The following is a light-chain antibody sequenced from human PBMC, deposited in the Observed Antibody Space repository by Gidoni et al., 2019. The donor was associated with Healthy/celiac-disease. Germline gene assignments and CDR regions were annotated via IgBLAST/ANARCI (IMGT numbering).Light chain of an antibody. V-gene: IGKV3-11*01. CDR1: QSISIY. CDR3: QQRTNWPPS. CDR2: DAS. J-gene: IGKJ4*01. Sequence: EIVLTQSPATLSLSPGERATLSCRASQSISIYLAWYQQKPGQAPRLLVYDASNRATGIPARFSGSGSGTDFTLTINSLEPEDFAVYYCQQRTNWPPSFGGGTKVEIK.